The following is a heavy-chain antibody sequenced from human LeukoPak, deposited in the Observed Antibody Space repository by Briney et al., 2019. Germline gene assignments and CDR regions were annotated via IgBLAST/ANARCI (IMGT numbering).Heavy chain of an antibody. V-gene: IGHV4-4*07. Sequence: SETLSLTCTVSGASISSFYWTWIRQPAGKGLEWIGRIYTSGSTKYNPSLKSRVTLSVDTSKNQFSLEVSSVTAADTAVYYCAREGSNSWPNPDPLDLWGQGTVVTVSS. D-gene: IGHD6-13*01. CDR3: AREGSNSWPNPDPLDL. CDR2: IYTSGST. J-gene: IGHJ3*01. CDR1: GASISSFY.